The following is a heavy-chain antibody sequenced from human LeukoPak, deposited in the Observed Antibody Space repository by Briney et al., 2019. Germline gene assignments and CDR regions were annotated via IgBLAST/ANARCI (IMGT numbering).Heavy chain of an antibody. J-gene: IGHJ4*02. Sequence: ASVKVSCKASGHTFINYGISWVRQAPGQGLEWMGGISVYNGNTNYAQRLQGRVIMTTDTSTSTAYMELRSLRSDDTAVHYCAREYYYESIGYSYEDYWGQGTLVTVSS. CDR2: ISVYNGNT. D-gene: IGHD3-22*01. V-gene: IGHV1-18*01. CDR1: GHTFINYG. CDR3: AREYYYESIGYSYEDY.